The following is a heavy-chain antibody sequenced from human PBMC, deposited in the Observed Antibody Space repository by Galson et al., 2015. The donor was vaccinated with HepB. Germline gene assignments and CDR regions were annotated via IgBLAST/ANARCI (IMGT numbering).Heavy chain of an antibody. V-gene: IGHV3-30*18. CDR2: ISYDGSNK. CDR1: GFTFSSYG. D-gene: IGHD5-18*01. CDR3: AKAPGDTAMTSGGDY. J-gene: IGHJ4*02. Sequence: SLRLSCAASGFTFSSYGMHWVRQAPGKGLEWVAVISYDGSNKYYADSVKGRFTISRDNSKNTLYLQMNSLRAENTAVYYCAKAPGDTAMTSGGDYWGQGTLVTVSS.